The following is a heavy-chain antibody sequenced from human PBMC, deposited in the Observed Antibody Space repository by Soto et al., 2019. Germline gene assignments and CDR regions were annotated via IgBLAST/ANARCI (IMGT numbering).Heavy chain of an antibody. Sequence: SVKVSCKASGFTFTSSAVQWVRQARGQRLEWIGWIVVGSGNTNYAQKFQERVTITRDMSTSTAYMELSSLRSEDTAVYYCAAGSTYYYDSSGYYGYYYYYGMDVWG. D-gene: IGHD3-22*01. CDR3: AAGSTYYYDSSGYYGYYYYYGMDV. CDR2: IVVGSGNT. J-gene: IGHJ6*02. CDR1: GFTFTSSA. V-gene: IGHV1-58*01.